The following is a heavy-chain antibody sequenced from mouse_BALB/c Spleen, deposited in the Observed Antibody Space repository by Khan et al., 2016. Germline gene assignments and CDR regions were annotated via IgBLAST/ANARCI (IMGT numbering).Heavy chain of an antibody. V-gene: IGHV1-77*01. Sequence: QVQLQQSGPELVKPGASVKMSCKASGYTFTDYVISWVKQRTGQGLEWIGEIYPGSGSIYYNEKFKGKATLTADTSSNTAYLQLSSLTSEDSAVYGCAREVNRDGTYAMDYWGQGTSVTVSS. D-gene: IGHD4-1*02. CDR1: GYTFTDYV. CDR2: IYPGSGSI. J-gene: IGHJ4*01. CDR3: AREVNRDGTYAMDY.